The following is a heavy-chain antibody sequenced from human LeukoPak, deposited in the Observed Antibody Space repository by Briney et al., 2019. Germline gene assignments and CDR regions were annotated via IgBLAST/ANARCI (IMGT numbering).Heavy chain of an antibody. V-gene: IGHV4-4*07. CDR2: IYTSGST. Sequence: PSETLSLTCTVSGGSISSYYWSWIRQPAGKGLEWIGRIYTSGSTYYNPSLKSRVTISVDTSKNQFSLKLSSVTAADTAVYYCARVQAFRWSRQLPFDYWGQGTLVTVSS. D-gene: IGHD2-2*01. J-gene: IGHJ4*02. CDR1: GGSISSYY. CDR3: ARVQAFRWSRQLPFDY.